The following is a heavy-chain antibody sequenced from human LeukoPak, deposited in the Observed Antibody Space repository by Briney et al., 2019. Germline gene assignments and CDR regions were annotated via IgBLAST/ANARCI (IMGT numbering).Heavy chain of an antibody. CDR1: SFLFRGLA. CDR3: AKGSGSGWYGWFDP. J-gene: IGHJ5*02. Sequence: GGPLTLPCKPLSFLFRGLAEHGPRRAPGRGREWFIYIYASGVNTYYADSVKGRFTISRDNSNNTLYLQMNSLRAEDTAVYYCAKGSGSGWYGWFDPWGQGTLVTVSS. V-gene: IGHV3-23*01. D-gene: IGHD6-19*01. CDR2: IYASGVNT.